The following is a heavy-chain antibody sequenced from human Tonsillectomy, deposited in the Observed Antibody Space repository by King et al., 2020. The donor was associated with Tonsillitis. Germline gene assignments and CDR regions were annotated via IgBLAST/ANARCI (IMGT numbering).Heavy chain of an antibody. D-gene: IGHD3-10*01. J-gene: IGHJ3*01. CDR3: TRGGLWFGESTDAFDL. CDR2: IRSKPYGGTT. V-gene: IGHV3-49*03. Sequence: VQLVESGGGLVQPGRSLRLSCTASGFTFGDYPLSWFRQAPGKGLEWVGFIRSKPYGGTTEYAASVKGRFTISRDDSKSIAYLQMNSLKTEDTAVYYCTRGGLWFGESTDAFDLWGQGTMVTVSS. CDR1: GFTFGDYP.